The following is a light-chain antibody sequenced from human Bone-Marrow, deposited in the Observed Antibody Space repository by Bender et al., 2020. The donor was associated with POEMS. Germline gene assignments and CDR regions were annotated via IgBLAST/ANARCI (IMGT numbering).Light chain of an antibody. CDR2: DDS. CDR3: QVWDSGSDQWV. CDR1: NIASQS. Sequence: YVLAQPPSVSVAPGQTATINCGGNNIASQSVHWYQQKSGQAPVLVVLDDSDRPSGITERISGYTSGNTATLTVAGVEVGDEADYYCQVWDSGSDQWVFGGGTKLTVL. J-gene: IGLJ3*02. V-gene: IGLV3-21*02.